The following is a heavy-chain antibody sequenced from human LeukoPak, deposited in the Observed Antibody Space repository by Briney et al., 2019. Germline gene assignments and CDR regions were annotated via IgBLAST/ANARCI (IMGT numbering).Heavy chain of an antibody. D-gene: IGHD2-21*02. J-gene: IGHJ4*02. CDR1: GFTFSSYW. Sequence: GGSLRLSCAASGFTFSSYWMHWVRQAPGKGLVWVSRINSDGSSTSYADSVKGRFTISRDNAKNSLYLQMNSLRAEDTAVYYCAKDDSYFSSDYWGQGTLVTVSS. CDR2: INSDGSST. V-gene: IGHV3-74*01. CDR3: AKDDSYFSSDY.